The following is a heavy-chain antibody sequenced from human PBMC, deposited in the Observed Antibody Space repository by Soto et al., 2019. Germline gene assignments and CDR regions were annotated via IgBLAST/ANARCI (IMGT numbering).Heavy chain of an antibody. V-gene: IGHV3-72*01. J-gene: IGHJ6*02. Sequence: GGSLRLSCAASGFTFSDHYMDWVRQAPGKGLEWVGRTRNKANSYTTEYAASVKGRFTISRDDSKNSLYLQMNSLKTEDTAVYYCARVGTVYYGMDVWGQGTTVTVSS. CDR2: TRNKANSYTT. CDR1: GFTFSDHY. CDR3: ARVGTVYYGMDV. D-gene: IGHD4-17*01.